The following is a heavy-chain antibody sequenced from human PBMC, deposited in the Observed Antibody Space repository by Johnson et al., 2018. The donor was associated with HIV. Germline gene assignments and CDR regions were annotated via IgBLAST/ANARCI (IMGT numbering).Heavy chain of an antibody. CDR3: AKSQDSSAYDYDFDI. CDR2: ISWNSVSI. J-gene: IGHJ3*02. CDR1: GFTFDDYA. Sequence: VQLVESGGGLVQPGRSLLLSCAASGFTFDDYAMHLVRQAPGEGLAWVSGISWNSVSIGYADSVKGRFTISRDNSKNTLFLQMNSLRAEDTAVYYCAKSQDSSAYDYDFDIRGQPTMV. D-gene: IGHD3-22*01. V-gene: IGHV3-9*01.